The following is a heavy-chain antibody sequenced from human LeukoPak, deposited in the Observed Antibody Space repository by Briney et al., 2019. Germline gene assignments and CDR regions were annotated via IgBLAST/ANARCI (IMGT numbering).Heavy chain of an antibody. V-gene: IGHV3-53*05. CDR1: GFTVSSNY. D-gene: IGHD5-24*01. CDR3: AKDKGYNLPVDY. Sequence: AGGSLRLSCAASGFTVSSNYMSWVRQAPGKGLEWVSVIYSGGSTYYADSVKGRFTISRDNSKNTLYLQMNSLRAEDTAVYYCAKDKGYNLPVDYWGQGTLVTVSS. J-gene: IGHJ4*02. CDR2: IYSGGST.